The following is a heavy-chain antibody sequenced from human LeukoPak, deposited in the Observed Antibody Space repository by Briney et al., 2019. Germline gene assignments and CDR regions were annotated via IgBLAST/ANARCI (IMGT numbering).Heavy chain of an antibody. D-gene: IGHD3-22*01. CDR1: DFTVNSHD. CDR2: IYIYGST. CDR3: ARDVRTDYYDSSGYHDAFDI. V-gene: IGHV3-53*04. Sequence: PGGSLRLSCAASDFTVNSHDMTWVRQAPGKGLEWVSVIYIYGSTYYADSVKGRFTISRHNSKNTLFLQMSSQRAEDTAVYYCARDVRTDYYDSSGYHDAFDIWGQGTMVTVSS. J-gene: IGHJ3*02.